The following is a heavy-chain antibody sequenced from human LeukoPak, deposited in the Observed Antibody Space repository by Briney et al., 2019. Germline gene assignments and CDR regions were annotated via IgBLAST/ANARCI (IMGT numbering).Heavy chain of an antibody. V-gene: IGHV4-34*01. Sequence: SETLSLTCAVYGWSFSGYYWSWIRQPPGKGREWIGEINHSGSTNYNPSLKSRVPISVDTSKNQFSLKLSSVTAADTAVYYCARIAAVTTGNYYYYYMDVWGKGTTVTVSS. CDR1: GWSFSGYY. CDR2: INHSGST. J-gene: IGHJ6*03. CDR3: ARIAAVTTGNYYYYYMDV. D-gene: IGHD4-17*01.